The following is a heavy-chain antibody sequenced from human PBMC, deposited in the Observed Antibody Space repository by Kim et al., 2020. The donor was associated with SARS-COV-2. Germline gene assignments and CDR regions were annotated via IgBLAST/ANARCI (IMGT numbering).Heavy chain of an antibody. J-gene: IGHJ6*03. V-gene: IGHV1-2*02. Sequence: GTNYAQKFQGRVTMTRDTSISTAYMELSRLTSDDTAVYYCARGPVYYYMDVWGEGTTVTVSS. CDR3: ARGPVYYYMDV. CDR2: GT.